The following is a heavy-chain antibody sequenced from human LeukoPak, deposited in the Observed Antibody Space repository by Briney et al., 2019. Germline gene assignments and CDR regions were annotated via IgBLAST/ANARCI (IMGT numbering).Heavy chain of an antibody. CDR1: GYTFTGYY. J-gene: IGHJ4*02. V-gene: IGHV1-2*02. Sequence: ASVKVSCKASGYTFTGYYMHWVRQAPGQGLEWMGWINPNSGGTNYAQKFQGRVTMTRDTSISTAYMELSRLRSDDTAVYYCARGMERYDYVWGCYPRGGNFDYWGQGTLVTVSS. CDR3: ARGMERYDYVWGCYPRGGNFDY. D-gene: IGHD3-16*02. CDR2: INPNSGGT.